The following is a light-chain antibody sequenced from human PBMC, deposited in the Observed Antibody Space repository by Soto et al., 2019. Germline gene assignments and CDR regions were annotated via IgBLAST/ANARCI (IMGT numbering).Light chain of an antibody. J-gene: IGKJ1*01. CDR1: QDISNY. V-gene: IGKV1-33*01. Sequence: DIQMTQSPSSLSASVGDRVTITCQASQDISNYLNWYQQKLGKAPKLLIYDASNLESGVPSRFSGSGSGTEFTLTISSLQPDDFATYYCQQYNSYSPWTFGQGTKVDIK. CDR2: DAS. CDR3: QQYNSYSPWT.